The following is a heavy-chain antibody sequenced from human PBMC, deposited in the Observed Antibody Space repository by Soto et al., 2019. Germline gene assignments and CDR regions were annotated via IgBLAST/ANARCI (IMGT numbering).Heavy chain of an antibody. CDR3: AKTLYYYDTGGYQ. V-gene: IGHV3-23*01. CDR2: ISGSGAGT. Sequence: EVQLLESGGGLVQPVGSLRLSCAASGFTCSSYAMRSVRQAPGKGLEWVSGISGSGAGTYYADSVKGLFTISRDNTKHTLYLQMNSLRAEDTAVYYCAKTLYYYDTGGYQWGQGTLVTVSS. CDR1: GFTCSSYA. J-gene: IGHJ4*02. D-gene: IGHD3-22*01.